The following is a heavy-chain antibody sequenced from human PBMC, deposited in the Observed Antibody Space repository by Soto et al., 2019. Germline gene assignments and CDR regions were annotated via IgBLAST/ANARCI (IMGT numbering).Heavy chain of an antibody. Sequence: SETLSLTCTVSGGYISSSSYYWGWIRQPPGQGLEWIGSFFYGGSTYYNPSLKNRVTRSVDTSKNQFSLKLSSVTAADTAVYYCATLAAAGSMFDYWGQGTLVTVSS. CDR1: GGYISSSSYY. CDR3: ATLAAAGSMFDY. D-gene: IGHD6-13*01. J-gene: IGHJ4*02. CDR2: FFYGGST. V-gene: IGHV4-39*01.